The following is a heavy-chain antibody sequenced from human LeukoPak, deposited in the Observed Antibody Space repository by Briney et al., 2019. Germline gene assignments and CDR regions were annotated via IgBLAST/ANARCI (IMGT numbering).Heavy chain of an antibody. Sequence: PSETLSLTCSVSGGSISSSSYYWSWIRQPPGKGLEWIGYIYYSGSTNYNPSLKSRVTISEDTSKNQFSLKLSSVTAADTAVYYCARGPPRYCSSTSCYTYYYYYYMDVWGKGTTVTVSS. V-gene: IGHV4-61*01. D-gene: IGHD2-2*02. CDR1: GGSISSSSYY. J-gene: IGHJ6*03. CDR3: ARGPPRYCSSTSCYTYYYYYYMDV. CDR2: IYYSGST.